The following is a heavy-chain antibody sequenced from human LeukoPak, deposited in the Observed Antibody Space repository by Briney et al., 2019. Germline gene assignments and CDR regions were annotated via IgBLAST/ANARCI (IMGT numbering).Heavy chain of an antibody. CDR3: ASAYYDILTGYYHEFDY. J-gene: IGHJ4*02. Sequence: GGSLRLSCAASGSTFSNYVMHWARQAPGKGLEWVAVISYDGSNKYYADSVKGRFTISRDNSKNTLYLQMNSLRAEDTAVYYCASAYYDILTGYYHEFDYWGQGTLVTVSS. CDR1: GSTFSNYV. V-gene: IGHV3-30-3*01. D-gene: IGHD3-9*01. CDR2: ISYDGSNK.